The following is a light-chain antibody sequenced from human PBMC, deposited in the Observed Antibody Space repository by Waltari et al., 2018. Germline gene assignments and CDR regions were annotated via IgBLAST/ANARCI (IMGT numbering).Light chain of an antibody. CDR2: GAA. V-gene: IGKV3-15*01. CDR3: QQSKVWPA. Sequence: LSCRGRQGISSVLAWYQHKPGQAPRLLSYGAATRAAVVPARFSGSGSGTEFTLTSSSLQSDDFGVYYCQQSKVWPAFGQGTKVEIK. CDR1: QGISSV. J-gene: IGKJ1*01.